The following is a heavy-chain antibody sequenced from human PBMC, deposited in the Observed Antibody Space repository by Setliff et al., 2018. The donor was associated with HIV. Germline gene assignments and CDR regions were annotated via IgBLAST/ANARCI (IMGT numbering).Heavy chain of an antibody. V-gene: IGHV4-39*02. J-gene: IGHJ4*02. CDR2: IYYSGST. CDR1: GGSISSSSYY. D-gene: IGHD5-18*01. Sequence: SETLSLTCTVSGGSISSSSYYWGWIRQPPGKGLEWIGSIYYSGSTYYNPSLKSRVTMSVDTSKNHFSLRLHSVTAADTAVYYCARNTLGYGAHFDNWGQGILVTVSS. CDR3: ARNTLGYGAHFDN.